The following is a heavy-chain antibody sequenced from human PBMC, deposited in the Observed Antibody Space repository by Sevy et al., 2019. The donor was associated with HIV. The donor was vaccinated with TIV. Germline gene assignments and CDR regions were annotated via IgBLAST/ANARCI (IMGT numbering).Heavy chain of an antibody. V-gene: IGHV1-69*13. CDR2: IIPIFGTA. J-gene: IGHJ4*02. D-gene: IGHD5-18*01. CDR1: GGTFSSYA. Sequence: ASVKVSCKASGGTFSSYAISWVRQAPGQGLEWMGGIIPIFGTANYAQKFQGRVTITADESTGTAYMELSSLRSEDTAVYYCAVPPRGYSYGYFDYWGQGTLVTVSS. CDR3: AVPPRGYSYGYFDY.